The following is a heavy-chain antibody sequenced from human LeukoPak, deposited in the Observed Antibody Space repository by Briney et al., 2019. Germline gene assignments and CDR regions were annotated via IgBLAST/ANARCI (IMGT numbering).Heavy chain of an antibody. CDR1: GGSISSYY. Sequence: SETLSLTCTVSGGSISSYYWSWIRQPPGKGLEWIGYIHYSGSTNYNPSLKSRVTISVDTSKNQFSLKLSSVTAADTAVYYCARGWRYCSVRGCIRGYSYGRAVVAFDIWGQGTMVTVSS. CDR2: IHYSGST. D-gene: IGHD5-18*01. V-gene: IGHV4-59*12. J-gene: IGHJ3*02. CDR3: ARGWRYCSVRGCIRGYSYGRAVVAFDI.